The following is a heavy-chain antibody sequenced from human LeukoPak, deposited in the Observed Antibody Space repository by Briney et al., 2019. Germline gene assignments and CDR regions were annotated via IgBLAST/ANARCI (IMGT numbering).Heavy chain of an antibody. CDR2: INWSGGST. Sequence: PGGSLILSWTASGFVFDEHGMSWVRQVPGKGLEWVSGINWSGGSTGYADPLRGRFTISRDNAKNSLYLQMDSLRAEDTALYYCARAPITSPFYFDYWGQGTLVTVSS. D-gene: IGHD2-2*01. J-gene: IGHJ4*02. V-gene: IGHV3-20*04. CDR3: ARAPITSPFYFDY. CDR1: GFVFDEHG.